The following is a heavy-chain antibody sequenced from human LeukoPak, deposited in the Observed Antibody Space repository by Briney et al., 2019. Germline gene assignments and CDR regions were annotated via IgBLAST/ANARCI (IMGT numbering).Heavy chain of an antibody. V-gene: IGHV4-4*02. CDR2: IYHSGST. CDR3: ARAVRSLFDP. CDR1: GGPISSSNW. J-gene: IGHJ5*02. Sequence: PSGTLSLTCAVSGGPISSSNWWSWVRQPPGKGLEWIGEIYHSGSTNYNPSLKSRVTISVDTSKNHFSLKLSSVTAADTAVYYCARAVRSLFDPWGQGTLVTVSS. D-gene: IGHD3-3*01.